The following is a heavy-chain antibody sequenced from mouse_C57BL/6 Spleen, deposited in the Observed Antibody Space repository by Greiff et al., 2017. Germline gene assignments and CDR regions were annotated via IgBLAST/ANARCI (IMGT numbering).Heavy chain of an antibody. CDR3: KRGLYYGTKPPWFAY. J-gene: IGHJ3*01. CDR1: GFSFSSYA. CDR2: ISSGGDYI. D-gene: IGHD1-1*01. Sequence: EVQLVESGEGLVKPGGSLKLSCAASGFSFSSYAMSWVRQTPEKRLEWVAYISSGGDYIYYADTVKGRFTISRDNARNTLYLQMSSLKSEDTAMYYCKRGLYYGTKPPWFAYWGQGTLLTVSA. V-gene: IGHV5-9-1*02.